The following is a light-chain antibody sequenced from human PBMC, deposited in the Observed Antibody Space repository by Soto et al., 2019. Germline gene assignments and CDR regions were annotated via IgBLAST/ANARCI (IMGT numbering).Light chain of an antibody. Sequence: DIQITQSPSTLSASVGDRVTITCRASQSISNWLAWYQQKQGKAPKLLIYDASSLESGVPSRFSGSGSGTEFTLTISSLQPDDFATYYCQQYNSYWGTFGQGTK. J-gene: IGKJ1*01. CDR3: QQYNSYWGT. CDR1: QSISNW. V-gene: IGKV1-5*01. CDR2: DAS.